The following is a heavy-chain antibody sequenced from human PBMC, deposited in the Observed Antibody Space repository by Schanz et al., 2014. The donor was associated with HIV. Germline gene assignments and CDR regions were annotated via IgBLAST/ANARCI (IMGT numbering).Heavy chain of an antibody. V-gene: IGHV1-69*01. CDR3: ARSRYGDYPYYFDY. D-gene: IGHD4-17*01. CDR2: LIPSFRLR. CDR1: GGTFSSFA. Sequence: QVQLVQSGAEVKKPGSSVKVSCKASGGTFSSFAISWVRQAPGQGLEWMGGLIPSFRLRTYAQKLQGRVTIDADESASTAYMELNSLRSEDTAVYYCARSRYGDYPYYFDYWGQGTLVTVSS. J-gene: IGHJ4*02.